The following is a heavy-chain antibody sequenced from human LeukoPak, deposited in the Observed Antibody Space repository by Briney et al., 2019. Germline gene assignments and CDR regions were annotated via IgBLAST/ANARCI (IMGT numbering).Heavy chain of an antibody. V-gene: IGHV3-9*01. Sequence: GGSLRLSCAASGFTFDDYAMHWIRQAPGKGLEWVSGISWNSGSIGYADSVKGRFTISRDNAKNSLYLQMNSLRAEDTALYYCAKVLATTAPWYFDLWGRGTLVTVSS. CDR2: ISWNSGSI. CDR3: AKVLATTAPWYFDL. J-gene: IGHJ2*01. D-gene: IGHD4-17*01. CDR1: GFTFDDYA.